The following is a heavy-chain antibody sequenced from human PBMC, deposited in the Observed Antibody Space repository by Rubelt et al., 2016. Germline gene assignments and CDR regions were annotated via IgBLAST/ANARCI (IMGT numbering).Heavy chain of an antibody. D-gene: IGHD3-16*01. CDR2: ISAYNGNT. Sequence: QVQLVQSGAEVKKPGASVKVSCKASGYTFTSYGISWVRQAPGQGLEWMGWISAYNGNTNYAQKLQGRVTMTTDTSTCSAYMELRSLHSDATSVYYWVGWGPADFWCQGTLVPVSS. J-gene: IGHJ4*02. CDR1: GYTFTSYG. V-gene: IGHV1-18*01. CDR3: VGWGPADF.